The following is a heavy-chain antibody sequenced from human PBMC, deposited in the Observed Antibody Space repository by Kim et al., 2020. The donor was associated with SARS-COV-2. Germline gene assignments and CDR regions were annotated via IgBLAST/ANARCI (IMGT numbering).Heavy chain of an antibody. Sequence: ASVKVSCKASGYAFASYYMHWVRQAPAQGLEWMGIINPSGGSANYPQKFQGRVTMTRDTSTTTFYMELSSLRSEDTAVYYCARVRGTTSYYDAFDIWGQG. J-gene: IGHJ3*02. CDR2: INPSGGSA. V-gene: IGHV1-46*03. CDR1: GYAFASYY. CDR3: ARVRGTTSYYDAFDI. D-gene: IGHD2-2*01.